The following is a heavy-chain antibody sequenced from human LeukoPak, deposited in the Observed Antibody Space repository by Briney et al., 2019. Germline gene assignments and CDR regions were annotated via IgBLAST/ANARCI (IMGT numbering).Heavy chain of an antibody. D-gene: IGHD6-13*01. CDR3: AKVRSWYPGLDY. CDR2: ISGSGAGT. Sequence: QPGGSLRLSCAASGFTFSSYAMSWVRQAPGKGLEWVSAISGSGAGTYYADSVKGRFAISRDDSKNTLYLQMNSLRAEDTAVYYCAKVRSWYPGLDYWGQGTLVTVSS. J-gene: IGHJ4*02. CDR1: GFTFSSYA. V-gene: IGHV3-23*01.